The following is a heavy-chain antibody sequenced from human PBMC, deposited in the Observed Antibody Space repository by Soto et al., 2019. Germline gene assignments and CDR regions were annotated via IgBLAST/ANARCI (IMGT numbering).Heavy chain of an antibody. V-gene: IGHV3-23*01. CDR1: GFTFSSYD. D-gene: IGHD6-19*01. J-gene: IGHJ6*02. Sequence: PGGSLRLSCAASGFTFSSYDMSWVRQAPGKGLEWVSAISGSGGSTYYADSVKGRFTISRDNSKNTLYLQMNSLRAEDTAVYYCARDRSSGWYMDVWGQGTTVTVSS. CDR3: ARDRSSGWYMDV. CDR2: ISGSGGST.